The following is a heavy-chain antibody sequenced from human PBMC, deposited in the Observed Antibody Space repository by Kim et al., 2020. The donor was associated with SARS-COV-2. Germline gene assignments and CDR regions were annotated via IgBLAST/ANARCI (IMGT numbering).Heavy chain of an antibody. D-gene: IGHD2-2*01. J-gene: IGHJ4*02. V-gene: IGHV3-30*04. CDR2: ISYDGSNK. Sequence: GGSLRLSCAASGFTFSSYAMHGVRQAPGKGLEWVAVISYDGSNKYYADSVKGRFTISRDNSKNTLYLQMNSLRAEDTAVYYCARDFTTSSFFDYGGQGTLVTVSS. CDR1: GFTFSSYA. CDR3: ARDFTTSSFFDY.